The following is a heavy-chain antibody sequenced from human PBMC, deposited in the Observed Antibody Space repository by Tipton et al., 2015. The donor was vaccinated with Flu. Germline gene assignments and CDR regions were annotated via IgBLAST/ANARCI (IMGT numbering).Heavy chain of an antibody. Sequence: LRLSCTVSGDSMRRDYFWGWIRQAPGKGLEWIGNIHYSGSPHYNPSLKSRVTISVDTSKNQFSLRLRSVTAADTAVYYCARRDFSNYVSEPKNWFNSWGQGTLVTVSS. J-gene: IGHJ5*01. CDR2: IHYSGSP. V-gene: IGHV4-38-2*02. D-gene: IGHD4-11*01. CDR3: ARRDFSNYVSEPKNWFNS. CDR1: GDSMRRDYF.